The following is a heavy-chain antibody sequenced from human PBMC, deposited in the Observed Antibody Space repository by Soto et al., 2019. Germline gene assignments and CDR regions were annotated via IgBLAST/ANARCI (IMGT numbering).Heavy chain of an antibody. J-gene: IGHJ6*02. V-gene: IGHV4-4*07. CDR1: GGSISSYY. Sequence: LSLTCTVSGGSISSYYWSWIRQPAGKGLEWIGRIYTSGSTNYNPSLKSRVTMSVDTSKNQFSLKLSSVTAADTAVYYCARDDFWSGYPSSTDYGMDVWGQGTTVTVSS. CDR3: ARDDFWSGYPSSTDYGMDV. CDR2: IYTSGST. D-gene: IGHD3-3*01.